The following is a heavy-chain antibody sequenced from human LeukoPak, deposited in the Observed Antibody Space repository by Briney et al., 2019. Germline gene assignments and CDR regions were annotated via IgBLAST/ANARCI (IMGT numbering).Heavy chain of an antibody. Sequence: KPSETLSLTCTVSGGSIRSSSYYWGWIRQPPGKGLEWIGTIYYGGSTYYNPSLKRRVTISGDTSKNQFSLKLSSVTATDTAVYYCAIPSPYSGSFFDYWGQGTLVTVSS. CDR1: GGSIRSSSYY. D-gene: IGHD1-26*01. CDR3: AIPSPYSGSFFDY. CDR2: IYYGGST. J-gene: IGHJ4*02. V-gene: IGHV4-39*01.